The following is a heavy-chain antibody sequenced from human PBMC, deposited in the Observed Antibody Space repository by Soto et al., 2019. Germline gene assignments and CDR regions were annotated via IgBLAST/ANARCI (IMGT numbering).Heavy chain of an antibody. J-gene: IGHJ5*02. CDR3: ATVVVVAATWELTRLRNWFAP. V-gene: IGHV1-24*01. CDR1: GYTLTELS. Sequence: ASVKVSCKVSGYTLTELSMHWVRQAPGKGLEWMGGFDPEDGETIYAQKFQGRVTMTEDTSTDTAYMELSSLRSEDTAVYYCATVVVVAATWELTRLRNWFAPWGQGTLVTVSS. D-gene: IGHD2-15*01. CDR2: FDPEDGET.